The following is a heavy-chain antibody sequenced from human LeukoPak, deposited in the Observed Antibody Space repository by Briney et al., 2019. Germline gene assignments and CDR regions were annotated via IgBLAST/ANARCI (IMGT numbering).Heavy chain of an antibody. CDR2: IYYSGST. D-gene: IGHD2-2*01. Sequence: SETLSLTCTVSGGSISSYYWSWIRQPPGKGLEWIGYIYYSGSTNYNPSLKSRVTISVDTSKNQFSADTAVYYCARRYCSSTTCYLDYWGQGPLVTVSS. CDR1: GGSISSYY. V-gene: IGHV4-59*01. J-gene: IGHJ4*02. CDR3: ARRYCSSTTCYLDY.